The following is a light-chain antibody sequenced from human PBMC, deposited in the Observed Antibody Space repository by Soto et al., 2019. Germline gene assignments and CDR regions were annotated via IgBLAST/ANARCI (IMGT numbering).Light chain of an antibody. CDR2: WAS. CDR1: QSVLYSSNNKNY. Sequence: DIVMTQSPDSLAVSLGERATINCKSSQSVLYSSNNKNYLAWYQQKPGQPPKLLIYWASSRESGVPDRFSGSGSETDFTLTISSLQAEDVAVYYCQQYYSPPWTFGQGTKVEIK. CDR3: QQYYSPPWT. J-gene: IGKJ1*01. V-gene: IGKV4-1*01.